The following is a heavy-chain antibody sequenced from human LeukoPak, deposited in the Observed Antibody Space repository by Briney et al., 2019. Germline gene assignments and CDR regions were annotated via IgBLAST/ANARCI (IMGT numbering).Heavy chain of an antibody. CDR3: AKEDGSDYYGSSGYALDP. D-gene: IGHD3-22*01. J-gene: IGHJ5*02. Sequence: QSGGSLRLSCAASGFTFSSYAMHWVRQAPGKGLEYVSAISSNGGSTYYANSVKGRFTISRDNSKNTMYLQMGSLIAEDMAVYYCAKEDGSDYYGSSGYALDPWGQGTLVTVSS. V-gene: IGHV3-64*01. CDR1: GFTFSSYA. CDR2: ISSNGGST.